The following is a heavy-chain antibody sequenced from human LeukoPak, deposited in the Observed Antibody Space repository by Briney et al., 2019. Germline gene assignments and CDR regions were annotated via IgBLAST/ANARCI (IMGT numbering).Heavy chain of an antibody. D-gene: IGHD2-2*01. J-gene: IGHJ4*02. CDR3: TKDQYCTSTSCYVGY. V-gene: IGHV3-23*01. CDR1: GFTFSNYA. CDR2: INVSGGST. Sequence: GGSLRLSCAASGFTFSNYAMSWVRQAPGKGLEWVSGINVSGGSTFYADSVRGRFTISRDNSKNTLYLQMNSLRAEDTAVYYCTKDQYCTSTSCYVGYWGQGTLVTVSS.